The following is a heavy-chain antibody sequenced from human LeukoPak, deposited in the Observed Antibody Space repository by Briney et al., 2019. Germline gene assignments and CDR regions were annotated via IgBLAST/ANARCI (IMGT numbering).Heavy chain of an antibody. CDR1: GGTSSSYA. V-gene: IGHV1-69*04. Sequence: SVKVSCKASGGTSSSYAISWVRQAPGQGLEWMGRIIPILGIANYAQKFQGRVTITADKSTSTAYMELSSLRSEDTAVYYCARELVVVPAAMRGNFDYWGQGTLVTVSS. CDR3: ARELVVVPAAMRGNFDY. D-gene: IGHD2-2*01. J-gene: IGHJ4*02. CDR2: IIPILGIA.